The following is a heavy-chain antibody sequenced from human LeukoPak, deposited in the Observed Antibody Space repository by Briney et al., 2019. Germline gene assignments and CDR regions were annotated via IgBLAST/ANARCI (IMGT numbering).Heavy chain of an antibody. Sequence: TSQTLSLTCTVSGGSISSGSYYWSWIRQPAGKGLEWIGRIYTSGSTNYNLSLKSRVTISVDTSKNQFSLKLSSVTAADTAVYYCAGSYGSGSYGAFDIWGQGTMVTVSS. CDR1: GGSISSGSYY. CDR2: IYTSGST. J-gene: IGHJ3*02. V-gene: IGHV4-61*02. D-gene: IGHD3-10*01. CDR3: AGSYGSGSYGAFDI.